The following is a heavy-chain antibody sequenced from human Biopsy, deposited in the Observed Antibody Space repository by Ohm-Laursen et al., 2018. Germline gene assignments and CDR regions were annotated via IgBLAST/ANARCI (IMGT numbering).Heavy chain of an antibody. CDR3: ARDRGYYSDRTVPGYFDL. Sequence: TLSLTCTVFTVTISGYYWSWIRQPPGKGLQWIGYVYYSGRTDYNPSLQSRVTISVDTSKNLFSLRLRSVTPADTAIYYCARDRGYYSDRTVPGYFDLWGRGTLVTVSS. CDR1: TVTISGYY. J-gene: IGHJ2*01. V-gene: IGHV4-59*01. CDR2: VYYSGRT. D-gene: IGHD3-22*01.